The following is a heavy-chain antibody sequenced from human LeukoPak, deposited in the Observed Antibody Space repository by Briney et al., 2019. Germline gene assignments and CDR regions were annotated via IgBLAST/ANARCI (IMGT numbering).Heavy chain of an antibody. CDR1: NYTFTSYG. D-gene: IGHD5-24*01. Sequence: GASVKVSCKASNYTFTSYGISWVRQAPGQGLEWMAWINAYNGDTNYAQKLQGRVTLTTDTSTSTAYMELRSLRSDDTAVYYCARAARWLPYFDYWGQGTLVTVSS. CDR2: INAYNGDT. J-gene: IGHJ4*02. V-gene: IGHV1-18*01. CDR3: ARAARWLPYFDY.